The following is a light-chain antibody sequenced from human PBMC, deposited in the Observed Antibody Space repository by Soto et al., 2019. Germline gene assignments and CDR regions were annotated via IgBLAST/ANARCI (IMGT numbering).Light chain of an antibody. CDR3: QQYNNWPSWT. J-gene: IGKJ1*01. CDR1: QSVSSN. CDR2: GAS. Sequence: EIVMTQSPATLSVSPGERATLSCRASQSVSSNFAWYQQKPCQAPRLLIYGASTRATGIPARFSGSGSGTEFTLTISSLQSEDFAVYYCQQYNNWPSWTFGQGTKVEIK. V-gene: IGKV3-15*01.